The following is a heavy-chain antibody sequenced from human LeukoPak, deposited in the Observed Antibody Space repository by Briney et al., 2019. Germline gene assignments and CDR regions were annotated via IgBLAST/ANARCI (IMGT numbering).Heavy chain of an antibody. CDR1: VFDLCTDA. CDR2: ISKSSDHT. V-gene: IGHV3-64*01. CDR3: ARIPEY. Sequence: PRGCLRLSCAASVFDLCTDAMHWGRVSAGTGLEFVSAISKSSDHTSYGNDVKDRFSISRDNIKNTVYLEMGSRRVGDTGIYYCARIPEYWGQGTVVTVSS. J-gene: IGHJ1*01. D-gene: IGHD2-2*01.